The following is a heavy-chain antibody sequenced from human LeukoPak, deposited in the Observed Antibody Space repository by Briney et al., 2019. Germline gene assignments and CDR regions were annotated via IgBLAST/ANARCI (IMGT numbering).Heavy chain of an antibody. Sequence: ASVKVSCKASGYTFTSYYMHWVRQARGQGLEWMGIINPSGGSTSYALKFQGRVTMTTDTSTRTVYMELSSLRSEDTAVYYCAREGGDILPGYREWYFDYWGQGPLVTVPP. CDR1: GYTFTSYY. CDR3: AREGGDILPGYREWYFDY. CDR2: INPSGGST. D-gene: IGHD3-9*01. V-gene: IGHV1-46*01. J-gene: IGHJ4*02.